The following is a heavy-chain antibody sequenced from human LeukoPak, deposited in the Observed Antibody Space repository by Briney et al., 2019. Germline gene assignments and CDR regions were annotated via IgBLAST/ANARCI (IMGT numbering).Heavy chain of an antibody. D-gene: IGHD2-21*02. CDR3: ARSVVVTAPFDY. CDR1: GFSISNYA. CDR2: ISVNGGST. J-gene: IGHJ4*02. V-gene: IGHV3-64*01. Sequence: PGGSLRLSCAASGFSISNYAMHWVRQAPGKGLGYVSGISVNGGSTYYANSVKGRFTISRDTSKNTLCLQMGSLRPEDMAVYYRARSVVVTAPFDYWGQGTLVTVSS.